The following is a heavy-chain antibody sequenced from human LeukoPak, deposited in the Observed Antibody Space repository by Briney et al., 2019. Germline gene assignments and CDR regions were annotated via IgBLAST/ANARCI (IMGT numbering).Heavy chain of an antibody. J-gene: IGHJ3*02. V-gene: IGHV1-2*02. CDR3: AKAGVGRLWFGEFHCAFDI. CDR2: INPNTGGT. Sequence: ASVKVSCKASGYTFTGHYMHWVRQAPGQGLEWMGWINPNTGGTNYAQKFQGRVTMTRDTSISTAYMELSRLRSDDTAVYYCAKAGVGRLWFGEFHCAFDIWGQGTMVTVSS. CDR1: GYTFTGHY. D-gene: IGHD3-10*01.